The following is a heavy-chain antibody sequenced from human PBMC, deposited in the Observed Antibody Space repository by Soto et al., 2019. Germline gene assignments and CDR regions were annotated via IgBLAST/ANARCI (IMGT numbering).Heavy chain of an antibody. CDR1: GLTFRSYA. J-gene: IGHJ4*02. D-gene: IGHD3-16*01. CDR2: TSGSGGST. V-gene: IGHV3-23*01. Sequence: PGGSLRLSCAAPGLTFRSYAMTWARQAPGKGLEWGSATSGSGGSTYYADSAKGRFTISRDNSKNTMYLQMNSLRAEDTAVYYCAREGGYEGPFDYWGQGTLVTVSS. CDR3: AREGGYEGPFDY.